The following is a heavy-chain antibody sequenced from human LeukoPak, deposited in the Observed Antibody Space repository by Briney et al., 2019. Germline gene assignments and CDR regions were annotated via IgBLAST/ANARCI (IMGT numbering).Heavy chain of an antibody. CDR2: INPNSGGT. D-gene: IGHD2-2*03. Sequence: ASVKVSCKASGYTFTGYYMHWVRQAPGQGLEWMGWINPNSGGTNYAQKFQGRVTMTRDTSISTAYMELSRLRSDDTAVYYCARLDIVAVPAAQRIWYNWFDPWGQGTLVTVSS. V-gene: IGHV1-2*02. CDR3: ARLDIVAVPAAQRIWYNWFDP. J-gene: IGHJ5*02. CDR1: GYTFTGYY.